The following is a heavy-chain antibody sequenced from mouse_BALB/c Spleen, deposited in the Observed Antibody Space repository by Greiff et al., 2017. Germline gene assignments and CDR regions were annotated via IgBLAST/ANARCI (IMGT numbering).Heavy chain of an antibody. Sequence: EVQLQQSGTVLARPGASVKMSCKASGYTFTSYWMHWVKQRPGQGLEWIGAIYPGNSDTSYNQKFKGKAKLTAVTSTSTAYMELSSLTNEDSAVYYCTRAYYYGSSFHFDYWGQGTTLTVSS. CDR2: IYPGNSDT. V-gene: IGHV1-5*01. CDR3: TRAYYYGSSFHFDY. CDR1: GYTFTSYW. D-gene: IGHD1-1*01. J-gene: IGHJ2*01.